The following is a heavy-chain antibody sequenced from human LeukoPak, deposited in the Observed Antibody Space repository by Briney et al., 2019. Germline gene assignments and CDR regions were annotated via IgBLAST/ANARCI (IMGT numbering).Heavy chain of an antibody. D-gene: IGHD1-26*01. CDR1: GFTFTSSA. J-gene: IGHJ4*02. CDR2: IVVGSGNT. CDR3: ARKSGSFHSDY. V-gene: IGHV1-58*02. Sequence: GASVKVSCKASGFTFTSSAMQWVRQARGQRLEWIGWIVVGSGNTNYAQKFQERVTITRDTSTSTAYMELRSLRSDDTAVYYCARKSGSFHSDYWGQGTLVTVSS.